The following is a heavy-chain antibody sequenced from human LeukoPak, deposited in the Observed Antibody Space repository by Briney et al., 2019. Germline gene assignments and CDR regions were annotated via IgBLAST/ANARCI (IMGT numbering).Heavy chain of an antibody. CDR1: GFTFSSYW. CDR3: ARDAVGATSTNDAFDI. CDR2: IKQDGSEK. Sequence: PGGSLGLSCAASGFTFSSYWMSWVRQAPGKGLEWVANIKQDGSEKYYVDSVKGRFTISRDNAKNSLYLQMNSLRAEDTAVYYCARDAVGATSTNDAFDIWGQGTMVTVSS. J-gene: IGHJ3*02. V-gene: IGHV3-7*01. D-gene: IGHD1-26*01.